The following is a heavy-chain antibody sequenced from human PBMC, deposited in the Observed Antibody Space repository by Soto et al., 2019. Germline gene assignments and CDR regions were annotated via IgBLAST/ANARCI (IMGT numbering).Heavy chain of an antibody. D-gene: IGHD3-9*01. V-gene: IGHV4-34*01. CDR1: GGSFSGYY. J-gene: IGHJ4*02. CDR2: INHSGST. CDR3: ARTQGYWLLYTPDLYFDY. Sequence: QVQLQQWGAGLLKPSETLSLTCAVYGGSFSGYYWSWIRQPPGKGLEWIGEINHSGSTNYNPSLKSRVTISVDTSKNQFSLKLSSVTAADTAVYYCARTQGYWLLYTPDLYFDYWGQGTLVTVSS.